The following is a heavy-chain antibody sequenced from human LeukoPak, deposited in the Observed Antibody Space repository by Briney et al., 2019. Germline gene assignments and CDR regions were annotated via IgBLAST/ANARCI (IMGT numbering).Heavy chain of an antibody. CDR3: ARSGGYRGDDAFDI. J-gene: IGHJ3*02. CDR2: ISYDGSNK. Sequence: GRSLRLSCAASGFTFSSYAMHWVRQAPGKGLEWVAVISYDGSNKYYADSVKGRFTISRDNAKNTLYLQMNSLRAEDTAVYYCARSGGYRGDDAFDIWGQGTMVTVSS. D-gene: IGHD5-18*01. V-gene: IGHV3-30*03. CDR1: GFTFSSYA.